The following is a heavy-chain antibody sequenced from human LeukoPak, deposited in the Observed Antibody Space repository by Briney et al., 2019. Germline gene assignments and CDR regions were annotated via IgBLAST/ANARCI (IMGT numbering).Heavy chain of an antibody. CDR1: GGSISSYY. V-gene: IGHV4-59*01. CDR2: IYYSGST. D-gene: IGHD1-1*01. Sequence: SETLSLTCTVSGGSISSYYWSWIRQPPGKGLEWIGYIYYSGSTSYNPSLKSRVAISVDTSKNQFSLKLSSVTAADTAVYYCARAFSWNRYYYMDVWGKGTTVTVTS. CDR3: ARAFSWNRYYYMDV. J-gene: IGHJ6*03.